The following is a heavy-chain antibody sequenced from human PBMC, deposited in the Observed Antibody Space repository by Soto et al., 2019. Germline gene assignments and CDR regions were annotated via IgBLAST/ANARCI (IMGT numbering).Heavy chain of an antibody. CDR2: ISSSSSTI. CDR1: GFTFSSYS. J-gene: IGHJ6*02. D-gene: IGHD2-15*01. Sequence: GGSLRLSCAASGFTFSSYSMNWVRQAPGKGLEWVSYISSSSSTIYYADSVKGRFTISRDNAKNSLFLQMNSLRDEDTAVYYCARKCDLRSGGSCYYYYGMDVWGQGTTVTVSS. V-gene: IGHV3-48*02. CDR3: ARKCDLRSGGSCYYYYGMDV.